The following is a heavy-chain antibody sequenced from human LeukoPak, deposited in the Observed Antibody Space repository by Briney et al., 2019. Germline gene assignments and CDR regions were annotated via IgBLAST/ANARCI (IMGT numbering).Heavy chain of an antibody. CDR2: ISGSGGST. D-gene: IGHD3-22*01. J-gene: IGHJ4*02. Sequence: GGSLRLSCAASGFTFSSYAMSWVRQAPGKGLEWVSAISGSGGSTYYADSVKGRFTISRDNSKNTLYLQMNSLRAEDTAVYYCAKDLPLSYYDSSGFFGYWGQGTLVTVSS. V-gene: IGHV3-23*01. CDR1: GFTFSSYA. CDR3: AKDLPLSYYDSSGFFGY.